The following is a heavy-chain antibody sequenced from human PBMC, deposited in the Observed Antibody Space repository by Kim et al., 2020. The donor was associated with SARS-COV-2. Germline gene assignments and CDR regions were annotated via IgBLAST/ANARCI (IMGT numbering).Heavy chain of an antibody. Sequence: GGSLRLSCAASGFTFSSYAMHWVRQAPGKGLEWVAVISYDGSNKYYADSVKGRFTISRDNSKNTLYLQMNSLRAEDTAVYYCARDYYDSSGYSYGMDVWGQGTTVTVPS. V-gene: IGHV3-30*04. J-gene: IGHJ6*02. D-gene: IGHD3-22*01. CDR3: ARDYYDSSGYSYGMDV. CDR2: ISYDGSNK. CDR1: GFTFSSYA.